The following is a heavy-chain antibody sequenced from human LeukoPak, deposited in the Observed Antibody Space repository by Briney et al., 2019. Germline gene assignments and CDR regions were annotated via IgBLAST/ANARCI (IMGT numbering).Heavy chain of an antibody. J-gene: IGHJ4*02. V-gene: IGHV3-30*03. Sequence: GRSLRLSCAASGFTFSSYGMHWVRQAPGKGLEWVAVISYDGSNKYYADSVKGRFTISRDNSKNTLYLQMNSLRAEDTAVYYCAIALYGGNSRGPLDCWGQGTLVTVSS. D-gene: IGHD4-23*01. CDR2: ISYDGSNK. CDR3: AIALYGGNSRGPLDC. CDR1: GFTFSSYG.